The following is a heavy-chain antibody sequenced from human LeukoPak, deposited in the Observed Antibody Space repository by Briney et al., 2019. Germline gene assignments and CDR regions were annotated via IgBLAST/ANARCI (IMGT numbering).Heavy chain of an antibody. CDR3: ARARFWSGYYIDY. J-gene: IGHJ4*02. Sequence: SETLSLTCTVSGGSISSSDYYWGWIRQPPGKGLEWIGEINHSGSTNYNPSLKSRVTISVDTSKNQFSLKLSSVTAADTAVYYCARARFWSGYYIDYWGQGTLVTVSS. CDR1: GGSISSSDYY. CDR2: INHSGST. V-gene: IGHV4-39*07. D-gene: IGHD3-3*01.